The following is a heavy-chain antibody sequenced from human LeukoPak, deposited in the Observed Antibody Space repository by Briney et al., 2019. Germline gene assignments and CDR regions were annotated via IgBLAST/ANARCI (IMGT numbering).Heavy chain of an antibody. V-gene: IGHV4-38-2*01. D-gene: IGHD3-16*01. CDR2: FYHSGST. CDR3: ARGGDAFYI. Sequence: SETLSLTCAVSGYSISSGYYWGWIRQPPGKGLEWIGSFYHSGSTYYNPSLKSRVTISVDTSKNQFSLKLSAVTAADTAVYYCARGGDAFYIWGQGTMVTVSS. CDR1: GYSISSGYY. J-gene: IGHJ3*02.